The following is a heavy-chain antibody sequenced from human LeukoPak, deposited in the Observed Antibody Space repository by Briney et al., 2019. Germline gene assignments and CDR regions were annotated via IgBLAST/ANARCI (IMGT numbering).Heavy chain of an antibody. CDR3: VRDSVTTGYYFYY. CDR1: GFTFGSYA. CDR2: ISFDGRNK. D-gene: IGHD4-17*01. J-gene: IGHJ4*02. V-gene: IGHV3-30*04. Sequence: PGRSLRLSCAASGFTFGSYAMHWVRQAPGKGLEWVAVISFDGRNKYYAGSVRGRFTISRDDSKHTLYLQLNSLRTDDTAVYYCVRDSVTTGYYFYYWGQGTLVTVSS.